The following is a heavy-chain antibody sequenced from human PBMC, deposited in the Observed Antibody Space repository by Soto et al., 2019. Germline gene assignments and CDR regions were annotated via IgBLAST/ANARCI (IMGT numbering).Heavy chain of an antibody. CDR3: AKDHGVDILTGYFAY. J-gene: IGHJ4*02. Sequence: PGGSLRLSCAASGFTFSSYAMHWVRQAPGKGLEWVAVISYDGSNKYYADSVKGRFTISRDNSKNTLYLQMNSLRAEDTAVYYCAKDHGVDILTGYFAYWGQGTLVTVSS. CDR1: GFTFSSYA. V-gene: IGHV3-30-3*01. CDR2: ISYDGSNK. D-gene: IGHD3-9*01.